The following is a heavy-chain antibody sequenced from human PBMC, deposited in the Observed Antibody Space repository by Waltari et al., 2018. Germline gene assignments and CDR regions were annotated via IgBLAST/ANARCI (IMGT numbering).Heavy chain of an antibody. J-gene: IGHJ4*02. V-gene: IGHV1-2*06. CDR3: ARDRIPIKYSSSSFDY. CDR1: GYTFTGYY. Sequence: QVQLVQSGAEVKKPGASVKVSCKASGYTFTGYYMHWVRQAPGQGLEWMGRINPNSGGTNYAQKFQGRVTMTRDTSISTAYMELSRLRSDDTAVYYCARDRIPIKYSSSSFDYWGQGTLVTVSS. D-gene: IGHD6-6*01. CDR2: INPNSGGT.